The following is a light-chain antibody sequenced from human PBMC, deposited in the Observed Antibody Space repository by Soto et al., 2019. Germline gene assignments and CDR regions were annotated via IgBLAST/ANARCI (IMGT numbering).Light chain of an antibody. V-gene: IGLV2-23*01. CDR1: SRDVGTYDL. Sequence: QSALTQPASVSGSPGQSITISCTGTSRDVGTYDLVSWYQHHPGXXXXLMIYEGTKRPSGVSNRFSGSKSGNTASLAISGLQAEDEADYYCCSYAGSSTYVFGTGTKVTVL. CDR3: CSYAGSSTYV. CDR2: EGT. J-gene: IGLJ1*01.